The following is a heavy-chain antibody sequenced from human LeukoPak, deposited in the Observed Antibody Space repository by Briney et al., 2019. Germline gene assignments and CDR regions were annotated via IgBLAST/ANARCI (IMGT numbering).Heavy chain of an antibody. CDR3: ARARPTYYYDSSGYLAGCLDY. CDR2: IIPIFGTA. J-gene: IGHJ4*02. Sequence: SVKVSCKASGGTFSSYAISWVRQAPGQGLEWMGGIIPIFGTANYAQKFQGRVTITADESTSTAYMELRSLRSDDTAVYYCARARPTYYYDSSGYLAGCLDYWGQGTLVTVSS. CDR1: GGTFSSYA. V-gene: IGHV1-69*13. D-gene: IGHD3-22*01.